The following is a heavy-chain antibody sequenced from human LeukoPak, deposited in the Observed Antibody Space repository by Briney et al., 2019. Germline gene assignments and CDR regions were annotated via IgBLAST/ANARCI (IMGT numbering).Heavy chain of an antibody. J-gene: IGHJ4*02. D-gene: IGHD5-24*01. Sequence: PGGSLRLSCAASGLTFSSYAMSWVRQAPGKGLEWVSGISWKGGSIGYADSVKGRFTISRDNAKNSLYLQMNSLRAEDMALYYCAKARRDGYNSWGIFDYWGQGTLVTVSS. V-gene: IGHV3-9*03. CDR1: GLTFSSYA. CDR3: AKARRDGYNSWGIFDY. CDR2: ISWKGGSI.